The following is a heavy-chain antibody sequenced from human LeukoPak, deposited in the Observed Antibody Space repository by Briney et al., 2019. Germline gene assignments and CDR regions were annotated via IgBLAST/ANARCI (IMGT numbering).Heavy chain of an antibody. D-gene: IGHD2-15*01. CDR1: GGSISSGDYS. V-gene: IGHV4-39*01. J-gene: IGHJ4*02. CDR3: ARQVRGSSPGLYFDY. CDR2: IYYSGST. Sequence: SETLSLTCTVSGGSISSGDYSWSWIRQPAGKGLEWIGSIYYSGSTYYNPSLKSRVTISVDTSKNQFSLKLRSVTAADTAVYYCARQVRGSSPGLYFDYWGQGTLVTVSS.